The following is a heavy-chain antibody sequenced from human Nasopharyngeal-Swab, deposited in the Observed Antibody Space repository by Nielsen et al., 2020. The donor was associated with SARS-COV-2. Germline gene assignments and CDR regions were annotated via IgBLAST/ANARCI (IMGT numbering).Heavy chain of an antibody. CDR1: GYIFTSYD. D-gene: IGHD3-3*01. Sequence: ASVKVSCKASGYIFTSYDISWVRQARGQGLEWMGWNGAYNGNTNYAQKFRDRVTMTTDTSNSTVYMVLRSLRSDDTAVYYCARHGVAEDYWGQGTLVTVSS. J-gene: IGHJ4*02. CDR2: NGAYNGNT. CDR3: ARHGVAEDY. V-gene: IGHV1-18*01.